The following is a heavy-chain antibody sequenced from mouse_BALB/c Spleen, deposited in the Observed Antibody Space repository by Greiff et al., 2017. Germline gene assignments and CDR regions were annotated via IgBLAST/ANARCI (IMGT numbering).Heavy chain of an antibody. CDR3: AREGPGYFDY. CDR2: ISYSGST. D-gene: IGHD3-3*01. Sequence: EVQLVESGPGLVKPSQSLSLTCTVTGYSITSDYAWNWIRQFPGNKLEWMGYISYSGSTSYNPSLKSRISITRDTSKNQFFLQLNSVTTEDTATYYCAREGPGYFDYWGQGTTLTVSS. V-gene: IGHV3-2*02. CDR1: GYSITSDYA. J-gene: IGHJ2*01.